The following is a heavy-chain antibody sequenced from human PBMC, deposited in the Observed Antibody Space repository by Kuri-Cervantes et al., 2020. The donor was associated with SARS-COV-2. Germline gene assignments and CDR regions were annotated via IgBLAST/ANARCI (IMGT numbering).Heavy chain of an antibody. D-gene: IGHD6-13*01. V-gene: IGHV3-11*06. Sequence: LSLTCAASGFTFSDYYMSWIRQAPGKGLEWVSYISSSSSYTNYADSVKGRFTISRDNAKNSLYLQMNSLRAEDTAVYYCARAVAAAGTAVDPWGQGTLVTVSS. J-gene: IGHJ5*02. CDR3: ARAVAAAGTAVDP. CDR1: GFTFSDYY. CDR2: ISSSSSYT.